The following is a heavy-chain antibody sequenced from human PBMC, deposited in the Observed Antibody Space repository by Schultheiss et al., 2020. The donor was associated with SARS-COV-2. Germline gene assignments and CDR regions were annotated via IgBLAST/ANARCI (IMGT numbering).Heavy chain of an antibody. CDR2: ISSGGGSI. Sequence: GGSLRLSCAASGFSFSNYAMSWLRQARGKGLEWVSAISSGGGSIYDADSVKGRFTISRDNSDNTLYLEMNSLTAEDTAVYYCAKVPIQWPAYYFDYWGQGTLVTVSS. CDR3: AKVPIQWPAYYFDY. J-gene: IGHJ4*02. D-gene: IGHD6-19*01. CDR1: GFSFSNYA. V-gene: IGHV3-23*01.